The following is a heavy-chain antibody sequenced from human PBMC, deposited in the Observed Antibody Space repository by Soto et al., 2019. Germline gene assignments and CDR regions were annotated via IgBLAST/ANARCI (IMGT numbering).Heavy chain of an antibody. V-gene: IGHV3-11*05. CDR3: SRGPRNLDY. CDR1: GFSFSNNY. J-gene: IGHJ4*02. CDR2: ISGSSTDT. Sequence: GSLRLSCTASGFSFSNNYMSWIRQAPGKGLESLSYISGSSTDTSYADSVKGRFTISRDNAKNTLFLQMNSLRAEDTAVYYCSRGPRNLDYWGQGALVTVSS.